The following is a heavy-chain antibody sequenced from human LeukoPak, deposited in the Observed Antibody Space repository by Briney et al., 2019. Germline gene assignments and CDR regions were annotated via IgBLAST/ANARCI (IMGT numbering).Heavy chain of an antibody. CDR3: AKVLLWFGEYDN. D-gene: IGHD3-10*01. V-gene: IGHV3-23*01. J-gene: IGHJ4*02. CDR2: ISGSGDST. Sequence: GGSLRLSCAASGFTISSYAISWVRQAPGKGLEWVSAISGSGDSTYYADSVKGRFTISRDNSKNTLYLQMNSLRAEDTAVYYCAKVLLWFGEYDNWGQGTLVTVSS. CDR1: GFTISSYA.